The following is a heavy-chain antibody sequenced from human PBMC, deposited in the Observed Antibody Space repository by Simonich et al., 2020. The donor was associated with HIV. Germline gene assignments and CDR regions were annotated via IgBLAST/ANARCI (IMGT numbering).Heavy chain of an antibody. Sequence: QLQLQESGPGLVKPSETLSLTCSVSGGSISSSSYYWGWIRQPPGKGLEWFGSIYYIGSTYYNPSLKSRVTISVDTSKTQFSLNRSSVTAADTAVYYCARPGLAVAGPTYWYFDLWGRGTLVTVSS. D-gene: IGHD6-19*01. CDR2: IYYIGST. V-gene: IGHV4-39*01. J-gene: IGHJ2*01. CDR1: GGSISSSSYY. CDR3: ARPGLAVAGPTYWYFDL.